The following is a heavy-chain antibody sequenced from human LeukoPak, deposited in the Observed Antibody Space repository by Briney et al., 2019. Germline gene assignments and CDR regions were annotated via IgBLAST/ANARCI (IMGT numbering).Heavy chain of an antibody. V-gene: IGHV3-7*01. Sequence: GGSLRLSCAASGFTFSSYWMSWVRQAPGKGLEWVANIKQDGSEKYYVDSVKGRFTISRDNAKNSLYLQMNNLRAEDTAVYYCARCGYSGYGSFDYWGQGTLVTVSS. D-gene: IGHD5-12*01. J-gene: IGHJ4*02. CDR3: ARCGYSGYGSFDY. CDR2: IKQDGSEK. CDR1: GFTFSSYW.